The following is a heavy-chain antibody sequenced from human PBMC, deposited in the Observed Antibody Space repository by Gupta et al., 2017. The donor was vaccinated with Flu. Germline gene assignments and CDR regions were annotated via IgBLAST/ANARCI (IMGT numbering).Heavy chain of an antibody. Sequence: QVQLVQSGAEVKKPGSSVKVSCKASGGTFSSYTISWVRQAPGQGLEWMGRIIPILGIANYAQKFQGRVTITADKSTSTAYMELSSLRSEDTAVYYCARDLDTATGPYYFDYWGQGTLVTVSS. V-gene: IGHV1-69*08. J-gene: IGHJ4*02. D-gene: IGHD5-18*01. CDR3: ARDLDTATGPYYFDY. CDR1: GGTFSSYT. CDR2: IIPILGIA.